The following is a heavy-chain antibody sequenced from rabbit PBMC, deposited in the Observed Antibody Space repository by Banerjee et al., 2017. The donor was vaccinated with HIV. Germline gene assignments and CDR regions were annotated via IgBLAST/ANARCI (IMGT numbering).Heavy chain of an antibody. CDR3: ARVGGWGGFGL. V-gene: IGHV1S40*01. CDR1: GFSFSSSYW. CDR2: IYTSSGST. J-gene: IGHJ4*01. Sequence: QSLEESGGDLVKPGASLTLTCTASGFSFSSSYWISWVRQAPGKGLEWIACIYTSSGSTYYASWAKGRFTISKASSTTVTLQMTSLTAADTATYFCARVGGWGGFGLWGQGTLVTVS. D-gene: IGHD4-1*01.